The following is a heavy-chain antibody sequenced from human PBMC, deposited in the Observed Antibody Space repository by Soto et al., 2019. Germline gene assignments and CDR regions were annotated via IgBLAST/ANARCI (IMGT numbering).Heavy chain of an antibody. Sequence: QVQLVQSGAEVKKPGSSVKVSCKASGGTFSSYTISWVRQAPGQGLEWMGRIIPILGIANYAQKFQGRVTTTXXKXTXXAYMELSRLRSEDTAVYDCARSMEAALRAWRAFDIWGQGTMVTVSS. D-gene: IGHD3-10*01. CDR2: IIPILGIA. CDR3: ARSMEAALRAWRAFDI. CDR1: GGTFSSYT. V-gene: IGHV1-69*02. J-gene: IGHJ3*02.